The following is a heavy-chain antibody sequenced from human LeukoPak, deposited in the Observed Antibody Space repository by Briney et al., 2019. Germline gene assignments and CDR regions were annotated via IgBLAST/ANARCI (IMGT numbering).Heavy chain of an antibody. Sequence: PGGSLRLSCAASGFTLRSYAMSWVRQAPGKGLEWVSVISGSGGSTFYADSVKGRFTIYRDNSKNTLYLQMNSLRADDTAVYYCAKGGWSGGSCQPLIDYWGQGTLVTVSS. V-gene: IGHV3-23*01. D-gene: IGHD2-15*01. CDR3: AKGGWSGGSCQPLIDY. CDR2: ISGSGGST. J-gene: IGHJ4*02. CDR1: GFTLRSYA.